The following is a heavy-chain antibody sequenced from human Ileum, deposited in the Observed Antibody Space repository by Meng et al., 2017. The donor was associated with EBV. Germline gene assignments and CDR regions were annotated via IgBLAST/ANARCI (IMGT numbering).Heavy chain of an antibody. CDR2: IDQSGYT. Sequence: QGRLHQWGTGLFKPSETPSPTCAVYGGSFNDYYWTWLRQPPGKGLEWIGEIDQSGYTKFNPSLSSRATISRDTSNNQFSLRLNSVTAADTALYYCARYGRCNGNSFYCFDPWGQGTLVTVSS. D-gene: IGHD4-23*01. CDR3: ARYGRCNGNSFYCFDP. V-gene: IGHV4-34*01. J-gene: IGHJ5*02. CDR1: GGSFNDYY.